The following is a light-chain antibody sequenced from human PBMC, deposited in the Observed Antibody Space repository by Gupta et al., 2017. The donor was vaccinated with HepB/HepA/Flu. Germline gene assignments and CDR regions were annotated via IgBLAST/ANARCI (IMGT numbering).Light chain of an antibody. J-gene: IGKJ1*01. Sequence: EIVMTQSPATLSVSPGERAVLSCRAGQRISSNLVWYQQKPGQAPRLLIYDASSRASGIPARFSGSGSGTEFTLTISSLQSEDFAVFYCQQYNDWPRTFGQGTKVEVK. CDR3: QQYNDWPRT. CDR2: DAS. V-gene: IGKV3-15*01. CDR1: QRISSN.